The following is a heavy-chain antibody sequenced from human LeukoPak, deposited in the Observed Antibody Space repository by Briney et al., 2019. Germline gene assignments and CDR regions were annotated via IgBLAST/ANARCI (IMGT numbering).Heavy chain of an antibody. CDR1: GFTFSSYS. J-gene: IGHJ5*02. CDR3: ARSGITVSYNWFDP. CDR2: ISSSSSTI. D-gene: IGHD1-20*01. Sequence: GGSLRLSRAASGFTFSSYSMNWVRQAPGKGLEWVSYISSSSSTIYYADSVKGRFTISRDNAKNSLYLQMNSLRAEDTAVYYCARSGITVSYNWFDPWGQGTLVTVSS. V-gene: IGHV3-48*01.